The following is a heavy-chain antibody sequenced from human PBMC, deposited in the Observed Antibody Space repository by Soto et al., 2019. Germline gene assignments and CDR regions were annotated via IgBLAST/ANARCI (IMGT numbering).Heavy chain of an antibody. D-gene: IGHD3-9*01. CDR1: GGSISSYY. CDR3: ARAPEFYYDILTGYYNNWFDP. V-gene: IGHV4-59*01. Sequence: SSETLSLTCTVSGGSISSYYWSWIRQPPGKGLEWIGYIYYSGSTNYNPSLKSRVTISVDTSKNQFSLKLSSVTAADTAVYYCARAPEFYYDILTGYYNNWFDPWGQGTLVTV. CDR2: IYYSGST. J-gene: IGHJ5*02.